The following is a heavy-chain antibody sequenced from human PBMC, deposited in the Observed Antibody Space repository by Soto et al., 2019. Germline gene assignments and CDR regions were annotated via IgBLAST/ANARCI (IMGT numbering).Heavy chain of an antibody. D-gene: IGHD2-15*01. V-gene: IGHV3-23*01. Sequence: HPGGSLRLSCAVSGFTFSSFAMTWVRQAPGKGLEWVSVISGSGATIYYADSVKGRFTISRDNSKNTLLLQMHSLRADDTAVYYCASSSGDMDNYGLDVWGQGTTVTVSS. CDR3: ASSSGDMDNYGLDV. CDR2: ISGSGATI. CDR1: GFTFSSFA. J-gene: IGHJ6*02.